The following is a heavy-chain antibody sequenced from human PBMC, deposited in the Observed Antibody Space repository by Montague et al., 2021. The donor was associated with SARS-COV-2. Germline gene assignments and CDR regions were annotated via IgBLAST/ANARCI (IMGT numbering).Heavy chain of an antibody. J-gene: IGHJ6*03. Sequence: SETLSLTCAVYGGSFSGYYWCWIRQPPGKGLEWIGEINHSGSTNYNPSLKSRVTISVDTSKNQFSLKLSSVTAADTAVYYCARLVVPAARDYYYYYYMDVWGKGTTVTVSS. CDR1: GGSFSGYY. CDR2: INHSGST. D-gene: IGHD2-2*01. CDR3: ARLVVPAARDYYYYYYMDV. V-gene: IGHV4-34*01.